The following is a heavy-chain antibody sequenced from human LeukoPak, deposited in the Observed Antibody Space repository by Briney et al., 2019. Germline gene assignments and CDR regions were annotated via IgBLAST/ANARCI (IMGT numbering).Heavy chain of an antibody. CDR2: AYYSGST. V-gene: IGHV4-59*08. Sequence: PSETLSLTCTVSGGSITSYYWSWIRQPPGKGLEWIGCAYYSGSTNYNPSLKSRVTITVDTSKNQFSLKLSSVTAADTAVYYCARHDILRYFDLWGRGTLVTVSS. J-gene: IGHJ2*01. CDR1: GGSITSYY. CDR3: ARHDILRYFDL.